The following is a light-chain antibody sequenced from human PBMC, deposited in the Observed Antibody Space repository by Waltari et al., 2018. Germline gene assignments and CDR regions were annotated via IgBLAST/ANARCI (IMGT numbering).Light chain of an antibody. Sequence: SCRASQSVSRTLAWYQQKPCQAPRLLIYGASTRATGIPERFSGGGSGTDFSLTISRLEPEDFAVYYCQHYVSLPATFGQGTKVEIK. CDR2: GAS. CDR3: QHYVSLPAT. CDR1: QSVSRT. J-gene: IGKJ1*01. V-gene: IGKV3-20*01.